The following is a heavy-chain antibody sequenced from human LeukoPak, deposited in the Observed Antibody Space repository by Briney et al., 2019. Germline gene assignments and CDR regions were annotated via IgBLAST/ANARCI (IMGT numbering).Heavy chain of an antibody. CDR2: AYYSGAT. J-gene: IGHJ5*02. V-gene: IGHV4-39*01. Sequence: PSETLSLTCSVSVGSISSVGFYWPWIRQPPGRGLEWIGSAYYSGATYYSPSLKGQVTTSEDTSKNQFSLKLSSVTAADTAVYYCARHPQNPSFAPWGQGTLVTVSS. CDR1: VGSISSVGFY. CDR3: ARHPQNPSFAP.